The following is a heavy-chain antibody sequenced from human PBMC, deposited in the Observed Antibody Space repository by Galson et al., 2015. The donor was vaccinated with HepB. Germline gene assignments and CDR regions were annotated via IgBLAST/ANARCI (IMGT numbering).Heavy chain of an antibody. CDR3: AGDNPRESAFDI. J-gene: IGHJ3*02. CDR1: GFTFSSYA. Sequence: SLRLSCAASGFTFSSYAMHWVRQAPGKGLEWVAVISYDGSNKYYADSVKGRFTISRDNSKNTLYLQMNSLRAEDTALYYCAGDNPRESAFDIWGQGTMVTVSS. CDR2: ISYDGSNK. V-gene: IGHV3-30-3*01.